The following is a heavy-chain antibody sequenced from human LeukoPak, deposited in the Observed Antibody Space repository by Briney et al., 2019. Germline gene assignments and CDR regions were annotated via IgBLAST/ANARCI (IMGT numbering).Heavy chain of an antibody. CDR2: ISNNGGYT. J-gene: IGHJ4*02. CDR1: GFTFSSSA. V-gene: IGHV3-23*01. Sequence: GGSLRLSCAASGFTFSSSAMSWVRQAPGKGLEWVSAISNNGGYTYYADSVQGRFTISRDNSKSTPCLQMNSLRAEDTAVYYCAKDTAMDYWGQGTLVTVSS. D-gene: IGHD5-18*01. CDR3: AKDTAMDY.